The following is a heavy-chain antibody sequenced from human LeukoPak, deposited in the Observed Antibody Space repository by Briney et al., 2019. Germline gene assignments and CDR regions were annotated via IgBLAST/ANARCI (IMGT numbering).Heavy chain of an antibody. CDR1: GGSISNYY. V-gene: IGHV4-4*07. CDR3: ARATGEYCSSTSCYRYYMDV. Sequence: SETLSLTCTVSGGSISNYYWSWIRQPAGKGLEWIGHIDTSGSTNYNPSLKSRVTISVDTSKNQFSLKLSSVTAADTAVYYCARATGEYCSSTSCYRYYMDVWGKGTTVTISS. J-gene: IGHJ6*03. CDR2: IDTSGST. D-gene: IGHD2-2*01.